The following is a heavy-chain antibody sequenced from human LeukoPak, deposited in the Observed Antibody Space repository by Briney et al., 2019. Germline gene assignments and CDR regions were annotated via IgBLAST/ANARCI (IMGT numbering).Heavy chain of an antibody. Sequence: ASVKVSCKASGYTFTSYGISWVRQAPGQGLEWKGWISAYNGNTNYAQKLQGRVTMTTDTSTSTAYMELRSLRSDDTAVYYCAREGQQLVDESYYGTDVWGQGTTVTVSS. V-gene: IGHV1-18*01. CDR3: AREGQQLVDESYYGTDV. J-gene: IGHJ6*02. CDR2: ISAYNGNT. D-gene: IGHD6-13*01. CDR1: GYTFTSYG.